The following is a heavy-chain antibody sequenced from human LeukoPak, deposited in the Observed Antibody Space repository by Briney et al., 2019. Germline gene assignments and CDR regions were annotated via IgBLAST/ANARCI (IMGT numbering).Heavy chain of an antibody. CDR1: GFTFSSYW. Sequence: GGSLRLSCAASGFTFSSYWMSWVRQAPGKGLEWVASISSSCDDIYYADSLKGRFTISRDNANNSLYLQMSSLRAEDTAVYHCAVSEYSSPRAGYAFDVWGQGTMVTVSS. V-gene: IGHV3-21*01. CDR3: AVSEYSSPRAGYAFDV. D-gene: IGHD6-13*01. CDR2: ISSSCDDI. J-gene: IGHJ3*01.